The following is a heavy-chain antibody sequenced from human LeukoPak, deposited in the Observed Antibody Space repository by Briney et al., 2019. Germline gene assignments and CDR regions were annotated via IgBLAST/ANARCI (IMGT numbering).Heavy chain of an antibody. D-gene: IGHD3-10*01. CDR3: ARTITMVRGATPYYFDY. J-gene: IGHJ4*02. CDR2: ISSSSSYI. V-gene: IGHV3-21*01. Sequence: GGSLRLSCAASGFTFSSYSMNWVRQAPGKGLEWVSSISSSSSYIYYADSVKGRFTISRDNAKNSLYLQMNSLRAEDTAVYYCARTITMVRGATPYYFDYWGQGTLVTVSS. CDR1: GFTFSSYS.